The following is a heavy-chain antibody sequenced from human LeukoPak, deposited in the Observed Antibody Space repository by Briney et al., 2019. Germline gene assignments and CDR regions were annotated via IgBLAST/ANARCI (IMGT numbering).Heavy chain of an antibody. D-gene: IGHD3-22*01. CDR3: LRMGSSAYTLI. V-gene: IGHV3-74*01. CDR2: ISSGGSST. Sequence: GGSLRLSCAASGFTFSNYWMHWVRQAPGKGLVWVSRISSGGSSTSYADSVKGRFTVSRDNAKNTLYLQMNSLRAEDTAVYYCLRMGSSAYTLIWGQGTLVTVST. J-gene: IGHJ4*02. CDR1: GFTFSNYW.